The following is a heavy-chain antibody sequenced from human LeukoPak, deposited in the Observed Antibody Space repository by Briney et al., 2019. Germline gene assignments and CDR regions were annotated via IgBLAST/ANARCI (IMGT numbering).Heavy chain of an antibody. V-gene: IGHV1-58*01. J-gene: IGHJ6*02. Sequence: SVKVSCKASGFTFTSSAVQWVRQARGQRLEWIGWIVVGSGNTNYAQKFQERVTITRDMSTSTAYMELSSLRAEDTAVYYCAKGRHGSGYFGMDVWGQGTTVTVSS. D-gene: IGHD3-10*01. CDR1: GFTFTSSA. CDR2: IVVGSGNT. CDR3: AKGRHGSGYFGMDV.